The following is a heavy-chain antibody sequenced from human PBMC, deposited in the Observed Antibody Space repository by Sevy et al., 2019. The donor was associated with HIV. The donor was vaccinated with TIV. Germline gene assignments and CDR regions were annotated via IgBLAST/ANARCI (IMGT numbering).Heavy chain of an antibody. CDR1: GGTFSSYA. D-gene: IGHD3-10*01. CDR3: AREYYYGSGAGNYYYGMDV. V-gene: IGHV1-69*13. Sequence: ASVKVSCKASGGTFSSYAISWVRQAPGQGLEWMGGIIPIFGTANYAQKFQGRVTITADESTSTAYMELSSLRSEDTAGYYCAREYYYGSGAGNYYYGMDVWGQGTTVTVSS. CDR2: IIPIFGTA. J-gene: IGHJ6*02.